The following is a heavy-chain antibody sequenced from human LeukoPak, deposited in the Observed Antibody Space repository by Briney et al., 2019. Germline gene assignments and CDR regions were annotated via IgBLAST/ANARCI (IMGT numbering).Heavy chain of an antibody. J-gene: IGHJ3*02. CDR1: GLIVSSNY. V-gene: IGHV3-53*01. D-gene: IGHD2/OR15-2a*01. CDR2: IYSGGSI. Sequence: PGGSLRLPCAASGLIVSSNYMTWVRQAPGKGLEWVSVIYSGGSIYYADSVKGRFTISRDNSRNTLYLQMNSLRAEDTAVYYCARALNSFDIWGPGTLVTVSS. CDR3: ARALNSFDI.